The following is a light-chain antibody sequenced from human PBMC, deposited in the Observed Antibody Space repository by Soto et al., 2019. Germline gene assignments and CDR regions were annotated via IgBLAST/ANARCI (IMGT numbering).Light chain of an antibody. V-gene: IGKV1-8*01. CDR1: QGISSY. CDR3: QQYHSSWT. CDR2: AAS. Sequence: AIRMTQSPSSFSASTGDRVTITCRASQGISSYLAWYQQKPGKAPKLLIYAASTLQSGVPSRFSGSGSGTEFTLTISSLQPEDFATYYCQQYHSSWTFGQGTKVDIK. J-gene: IGKJ1*01.